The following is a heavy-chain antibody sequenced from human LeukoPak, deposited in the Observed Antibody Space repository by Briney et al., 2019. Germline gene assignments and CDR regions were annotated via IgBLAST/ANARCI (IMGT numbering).Heavy chain of an antibody. CDR2: IYHGGNT. CDR1: GYSIRSGYY. V-gene: IGHV4-38-2*01. CDR3: AFHVERTMAANNYFDP. Sequence: SETLSLTCAVSGYSIRSGYYWGWVRQPPGKRLEWIGSIYHGGNTIYNPSLKSRVTMSVDTSKNQFSLSLSSVTAADTAVYHCAFHVERTMAANNYFDPWGQGILVTVSS. D-gene: IGHD5-18*01. J-gene: IGHJ5*02.